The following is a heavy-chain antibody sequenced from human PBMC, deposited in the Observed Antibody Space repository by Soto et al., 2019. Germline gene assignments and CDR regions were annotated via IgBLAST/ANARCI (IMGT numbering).Heavy chain of an antibody. J-gene: IGHJ3*02. D-gene: IGHD3-10*01. V-gene: IGHV4-59*01. CDR3: ARDPNAGDALDI. CDR2: IYYSGST. CDR1: GGSISSYY. Sequence: SETLSLTCTVSGGSISSYYWSWIRQPPGKGLEWIGYIYYSGSTTYNPSLKSRVTISVGTPKNQFSLKLSSVTAADTAVYYCARDPNAGDALDIWGQGTIVTVSS.